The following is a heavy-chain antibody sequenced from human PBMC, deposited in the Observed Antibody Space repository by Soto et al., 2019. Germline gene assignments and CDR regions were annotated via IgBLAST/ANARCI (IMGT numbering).Heavy chain of an antibody. CDR1: GGSITPYY. V-gene: IGHV4-59*01. Sequence: QVQLQESGPGLVKPSETLSLTCTVSGGSITPYYWSWVRQPPGKGLEWIGFVYYSGRTNYSPSLKSRVTMSVDTYKNQFSLKLTSVTAADTAVYYCARETYYSESTGYYLLDSWGQGTLVTVSS. D-gene: IGHD3-22*01. CDR3: ARETYYSESTGYYLLDS. CDR2: VYYSGRT. J-gene: IGHJ4*02.